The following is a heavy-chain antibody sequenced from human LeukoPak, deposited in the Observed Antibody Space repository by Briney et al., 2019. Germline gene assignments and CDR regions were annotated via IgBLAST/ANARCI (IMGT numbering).Heavy chain of an antibody. CDR3: ASEMGIAVAGNFDY. Sequence: GGSLRLSCAASGFTFSSYRMSWVRQAPGKGLEWVANIKQDGSEKYYVDSVKGRFTISRDNAKNSLYLQMNSLRAEDTAVYYCASEMGIAVAGNFDYWGQGTLVTVSS. D-gene: IGHD6-19*01. CDR1: GFTFSSYR. J-gene: IGHJ4*02. CDR2: IKQDGSEK. V-gene: IGHV3-7*01.